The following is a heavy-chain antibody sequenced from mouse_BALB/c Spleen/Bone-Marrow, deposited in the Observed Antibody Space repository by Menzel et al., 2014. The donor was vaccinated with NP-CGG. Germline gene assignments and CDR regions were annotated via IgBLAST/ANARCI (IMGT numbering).Heavy chain of an antibody. D-gene: IGHD2-4*01. CDR2: IDPENGNT. CDR1: GFNIKDYY. V-gene: IGHV14-1*02. J-gene: IGHJ2*01. CDR3: AMITTY. Sequence: VQLQQSGAELVWPGALVKLSCKASGFNIKDYYMHWVKQRPEQGLEWIGWIDPENGNTIYDPKFQGKASITADTSSNTAYLQLSSLTSEDTAVYYCAMITTYWGQGTTLTVSS.